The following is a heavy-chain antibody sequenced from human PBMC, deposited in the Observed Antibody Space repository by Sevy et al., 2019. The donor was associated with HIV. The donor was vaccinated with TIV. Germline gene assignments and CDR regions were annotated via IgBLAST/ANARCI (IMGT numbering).Heavy chain of an antibody. D-gene: IGHD2-15*01. CDR2: ISGSGGST. J-gene: IGHJ4*02. CDR1: GFTFSSYA. CDR3: AKVDIVVVVAATTRFGDSTGRYFDY. V-gene: IGHV3-23*01. Sequence: GGSLRLSCAASGFTFSSYAMSWVRQAPGKGLEWVSAISGSGGSTYYADSVKGRFTISRDNSKKTLYLQMNSLRAEDTAVYYCAKVDIVVVVAATTRFGDSTGRYFDYWGQGTLVTVSS.